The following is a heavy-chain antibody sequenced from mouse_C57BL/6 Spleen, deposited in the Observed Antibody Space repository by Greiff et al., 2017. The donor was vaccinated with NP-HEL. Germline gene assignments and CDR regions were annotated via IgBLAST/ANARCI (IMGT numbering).Heavy chain of an antibody. CDR2: IDPSDSYT. Sequence: QVQLQQPGAELVMPGASVKLSCKASGYTFTSYWMHWVKQRPGQGLEWIGEIDPSDSYTNYNQKFKGKSTLTVDKSSSTAYMQLSSLTSEDSAVYYCARRKRGSRGYFDVWGTGTTVTVSS. D-gene: IGHD1-1*01. CDR1: GYTFTSYW. V-gene: IGHV1-69*01. J-gene: IGHJ1*03. CDR3: ARRKRGSRGYFDV.